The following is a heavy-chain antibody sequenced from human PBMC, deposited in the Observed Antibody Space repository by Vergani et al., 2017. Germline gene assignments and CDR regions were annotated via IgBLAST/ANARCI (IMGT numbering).Heavy chain of an antibody. Sequence: EVQLVESGGGLVKPGGSLRLSCAASGFTLSNAWMNWVRQAPGKGLEWVGRIKSKTDGGTTDYAAPVKGRFTISRDDSKNTLYLQMNSLKTEDTAVYYCTLQCWNRLPGVSSTSCYSGEDYYYYMDVWGKGTTVTVSS. CDR3: TLQCWNRLPGVSSTSCYSGEDYYYYMDV. J-gene: IGHJ6*03. CDR1: GFTLSNAW. CDR2: IKSKTDGGTT. V-gene: IGHV3-15*07. D-gene: IGHD2-2*02.